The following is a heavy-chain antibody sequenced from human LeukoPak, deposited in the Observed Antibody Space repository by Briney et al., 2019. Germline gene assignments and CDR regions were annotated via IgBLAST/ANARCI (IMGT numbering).Heavy chain of an antibody. J-gene: IGHJ4*02. Sequence: GGSLRLSCTASGFTFGDYAMSWVRQAPGKGLEWVGFIRSKAYGGTTEYAASVKGRFTISRDDSKSIAYLQMNSLKTEDTAVYYCTRDRHIVATLLLLDYWGQGTLVTVSS. D-gene: IGHD5-12*01. CDR1: GFTFGDYA. CDR3: TRDRHIVATLLLLDY. CDR2: IRSKAYGGTT. V-gene: IGHV3-49*04.